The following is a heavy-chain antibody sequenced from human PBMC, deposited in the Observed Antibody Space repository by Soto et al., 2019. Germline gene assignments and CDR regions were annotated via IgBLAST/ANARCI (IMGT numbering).Heavy chain of an antibody. J-gene: IGHJ4*02. CDR2: IIPILGIA. CDR1: GGTFSSYT. V-gene: IGHV1-69*02. D-gene: IGHD4-17*01. Sequence: QVQLVQSGAEVKKPGSSVKVSCKASGGTFSSYTISWVRQAPGQGLEWMGRIIPILGIANYAQKFQGRVTITADKSTSTAYMELSSLRSEDTAVYYCARGQMDYGDYYFDYWGQGTLVTVSS. CDR3: ARGQMDYGDYYFDY.